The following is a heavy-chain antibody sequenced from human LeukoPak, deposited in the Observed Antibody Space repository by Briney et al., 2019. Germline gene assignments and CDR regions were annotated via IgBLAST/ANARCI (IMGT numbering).Heavy chain of an antibody. CDR2: ISGSGAGT. J-gene: IGHJ6*03. CDR1: GFSFSSHV. D-gene: IGHD3-3*01. CDR3: AKSKWSGSLYYYYMDV. V-gene: IGHV3-23*01. Sequence: GGSLRLSCAASGFSFSSHVMSWVRQAPGKGLERVSTISGSGAGTYYADSAKGRFTISRDNSKNTLYLQMNSLRAEDTAVYYCAKSKWSGSLYYYYMDVWGKGTTVTVSS.